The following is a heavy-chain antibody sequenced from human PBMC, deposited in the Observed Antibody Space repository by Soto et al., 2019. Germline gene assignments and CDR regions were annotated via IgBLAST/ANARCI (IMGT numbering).Heavy chain of an antibody. CDR1: GGSISNAAYS. Sequence: QLQLQESGSGLVKPSHTLSLTCTVSGGSISNAAYSWSWIRQPPGKGLEWIGYIYPSGMPFYNPSLRSRVTKSIDRSNDQFSLNLKSVTAEDTAVYYCARERGCYGLFDSWGQGTLVTVSS. J-gene: IGHJ4*02. V-gene: IGHV4-30-2*01. CDR2: IYPSGMP. CDR3: ARERGCYGLFDS. D-gene: IGHD2-2*01.